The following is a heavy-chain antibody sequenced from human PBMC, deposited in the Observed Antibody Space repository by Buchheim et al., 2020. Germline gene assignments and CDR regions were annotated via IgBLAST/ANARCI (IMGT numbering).Heavy chain of an antibody. CDR3: AKGAIGVGSSWYGVDFDY. Sequence: VQLLESGGGLVQPGGSLRLSCAASGFTFSSYAMNWVRQAPGKGLEWVSAISGSGSKTYYADSVKGRFTISRDNSKNMFYLQMNSLTDEDTAVYYCAKGAIGVGSSWYGVDFDYWGQGTL. CDR1: GFTFSSYA. J-gene: IGHJ4*02. CDR2: ISGSGSKT. V-gene: IGHV3-23*01. D-gene: IGHD6-13*01.